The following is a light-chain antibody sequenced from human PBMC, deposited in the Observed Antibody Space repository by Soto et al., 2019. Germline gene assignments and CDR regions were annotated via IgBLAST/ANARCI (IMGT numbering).Light chain of an antibody. J-gene: IGLJ1*01. Sequence: QSALTQPPSASGSPGQSVTISCTGTISDVGGYNYVSWYQQHPGKAPKLMIYEVSKRPSGVPDRFSGSKSGNTASLTVSGLQAEDEADYYCSSYAGSNNPYVFGTGTKATVL. CDR2: EVS. CDR3: SSYAGSNNPYV. V-gene: IGLV2-8*01. CDR1: ISDVGGYNY.